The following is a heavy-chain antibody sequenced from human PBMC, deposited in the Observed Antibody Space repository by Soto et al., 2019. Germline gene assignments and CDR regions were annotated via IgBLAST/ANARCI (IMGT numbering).Heavy chain of an antibody. CDR2: IDTAGDT. CDR1: GFTFRSYD. V-gene: IGHV3-13*01. CDR3: ARLGGATSSYYYYAMDV. J-gene: IGHJ6*02. D-gene: IGHD1-26*01. Sequence: EVQLVESGGGLVQPGGSLRLSCAASGFTFRSYDMLWVRQATGKGLEWVSRIDTAGDTYYPGSVKGRFTISRENAKNSLYLQMNSLRAGDTAVYYCARLGGATSSYYYYAMDVWGQGTTVTVSS.